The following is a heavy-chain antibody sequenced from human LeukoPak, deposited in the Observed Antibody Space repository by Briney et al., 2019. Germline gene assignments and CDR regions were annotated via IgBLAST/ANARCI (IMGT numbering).Heavy chain of an antibody. V-gene: IGHV4-39*07. CDR3: ARVSAVAVTAFDS. J-gene: IGHJ4*02. CDR2: IYYSGST. Sequence: SETLSLTCTVSGGSISSSSYYWGWIRQPPGKGLEWIGSIYYSGSTYYNPSLKSRVTMSVDTSKNQFSLKLNSVTAADTAVYYCARVSAVAVTAFDSWGQGTLVTVSS. D-gene: IGHD6-19*01. CDR1: GGSISSSSYY.